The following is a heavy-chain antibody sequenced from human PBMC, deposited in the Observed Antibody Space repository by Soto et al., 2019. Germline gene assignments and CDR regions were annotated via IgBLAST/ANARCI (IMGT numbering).Heavy chain of an antibody. CDR3: ARHTTGYFLFEY. V-gene: IGHV4-39*01. Sequence: PSETLSLTCTVSGGSISSSSYYWGWIRQPPGKGLEWIGNIYYSGSTYYNPSLKSRVTISVDTSKNQFSLKLSSVTAADTAFYYCARHTTGYFLFEYWGQGILVTVSS. CDR1: GGSISSSSYY. D-gene: IGHD3-9*01. CDR2: IYYSGST. J-gene: IGHJ4*02.